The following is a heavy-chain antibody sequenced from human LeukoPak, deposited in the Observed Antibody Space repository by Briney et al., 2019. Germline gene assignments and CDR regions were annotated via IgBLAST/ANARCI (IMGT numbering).Heavy chain of an antibody. CDR2: IIPIFGTA. CDR3: ARSDCTTTSCGGDI. CDR1: GGTFSSYA. J-gene: IGHJ3*02. D-gene: IGHD2-2*01. Sequence: SSVKVSCKASGGTFSSYAISWVRQAPGQGLEWMGRIIPIFGTANYAQKFQGRVTMTRDTSTSTVYMELSSLRSEDTAVYYCARSDCTTTSCGGDIWGQGTMVTVSS. V-gene: IGHV1-69*05.